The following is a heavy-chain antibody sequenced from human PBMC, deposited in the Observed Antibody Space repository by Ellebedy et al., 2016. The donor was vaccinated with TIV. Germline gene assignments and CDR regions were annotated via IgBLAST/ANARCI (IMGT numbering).Heavy chain of an antibody. D-gene: IGHD4-17*01. CDR1: GDSLNNSAYY. Sequence: MPSETLSLTCTLFGDSLNNSAYYWGWIRQPPGEALEYIGTIYSSGSTYYNPSLKTRVTLSVDTSKNQFSLKLSSVTAADTAVYYCARGRGDYGDYGNDYWGQGTLVTVSS. J-gene: IGHJ4*02. V-gene: IGHV4-39*07. CDR2: IYSSGST. CDR3: ARGRGDYGDYGNDY.